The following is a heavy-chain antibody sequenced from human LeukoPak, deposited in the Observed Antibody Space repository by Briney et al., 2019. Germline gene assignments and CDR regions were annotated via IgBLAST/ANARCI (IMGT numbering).Heavy chain of an antibody. Sequence: ASVKVSCKASGYTFTGYYMHWVRQAPGQGLEWMGWINPNSGGTNYAQKFQGRVTMTRDTSISTAYMELSRLRSDDTAVYYCARERVATTIVVVPSYMDVWGKGTTVTVSS. CDR2: INPNSGGT. D-gene: IGHD2-2*01. J-gene: IGHJ6*03. CDR1: GYTFTGYY. V-gene: IGHV1-2*02. CDR3: ARERVATTIVVVPSYMDV.